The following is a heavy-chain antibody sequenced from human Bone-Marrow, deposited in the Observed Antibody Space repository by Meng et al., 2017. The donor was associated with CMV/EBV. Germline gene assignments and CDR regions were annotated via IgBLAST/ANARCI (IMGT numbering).Heavy chain of an antibody. CDR3: VRLRCGATTCQGRDPHDY. CDR2: INPFNGKT. D-gene: IGHD2-21*01. V-gene: IGHV1-18*01. CDR1: GGTFSSYA. J-gene: IGHJ4*02. Sequence: ASVKVSCKASGGTFSSYAISWVRQVPGQGREWRGWINPFNGKTDYAEKLLGRITITSDTSTTTAYMELKNPKSDDTGVYYCVRLRCGATTCQGRDPHDYWGQGALVTVSS.